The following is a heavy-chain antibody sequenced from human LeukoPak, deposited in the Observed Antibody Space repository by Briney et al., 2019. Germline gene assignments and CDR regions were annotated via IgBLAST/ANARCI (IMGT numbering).Heavy chain of an antibody. CDR2: ISAYNGNT. D-gene: IGHD4-11*01. CDR1: GYTFTSYG. Sequence: ASVKVSCKASGYTFTSYGISWVRQAPGQGLEWMGWISAYNGNTNYAQKLQGRVTMTTDTSTSTAYMELRSLRSDYTAVYYCARDSWVLGSTVGFDPWGQGTLVTVSS. V-gene: IGHV1-18*01. CDR3: ARDSWVLGSTVGFDP. J-gene: IGHJ5*02.